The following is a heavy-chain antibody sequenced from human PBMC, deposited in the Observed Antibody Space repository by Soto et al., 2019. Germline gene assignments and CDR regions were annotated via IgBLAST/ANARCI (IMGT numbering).Heavy chain of an antibody. CDR1: GFTVSSNY. J-gene: IGHJ4*02. V-gene: IGHV3-66*01. Sequence: GGSLRLSCAASGFTVSSNYMSWVRQAPGKGLEWVSVIYSGGSTYYADSVKGRFTISRDNSKNTLYLQMNSLRAEDTALYYCARTYYDFWSGYYTYYFDYWGQGTLVTVPS. CDR2: IYSGGST. D-gene: IGHD3-3*01. CDR3: ARTYYDFWSGYYTYYFDY.